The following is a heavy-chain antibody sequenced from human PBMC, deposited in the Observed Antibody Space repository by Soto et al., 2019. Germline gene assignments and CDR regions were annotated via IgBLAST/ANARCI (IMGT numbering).Heavy chain of an antibody. CDR3: AKDIVGYSRQIDY. J-gene: IGHJ4*02. Sequence: GGSLRLSCVASEFTFGSCAMSWVRQAPGKGLEWVSSISGGGGTTYYADSVKGRFTISRDNSKNTLYLQMNSLRDDDTAVYYCAKDIVGYSRQIDYWGQGTLVTVPQ. CDR1: EFTFGSCA. D-gene: IGHD6-25*01. CDR2: ISGGGGTT. V-gene: IGHV3-23*01.